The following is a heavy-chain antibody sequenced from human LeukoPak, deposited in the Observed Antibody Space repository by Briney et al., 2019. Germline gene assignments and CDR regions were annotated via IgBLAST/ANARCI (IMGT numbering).Heavy chain of an antibody. CDR3: ARDRYCTTTRCSDY. CDR1: GFTFSNYW. V-gene: IGHV3-74*03. Sequence: GGSLRLSCAASGFTFSNYWMHWVRQAPGKGLVWVSRISTDGSSTTYADSVKGRFTTSRDNAKNTLYLEMNSLRAEDTAVYYCARDRYCTTTRCSDYWGQGTLVTVSS. J-gene: IGHJ4*02. CDR2: ISTDGSST. D-gene: IGHD2-2*01.